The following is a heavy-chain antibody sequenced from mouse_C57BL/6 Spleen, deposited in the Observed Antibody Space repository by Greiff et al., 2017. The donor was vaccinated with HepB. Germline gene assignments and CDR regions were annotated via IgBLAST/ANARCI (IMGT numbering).Heavy chain of an antibody. CDR1: GYTFTDYY. D-gene: IGHD6-5*01. V-gene: IGHV1-26*01. Sequence: VQLQQSGPELVKPGASVKISCKASGYTFTDYYMNWVKQSHGKSLEWIGDINPNNGGTSYNQKFKGKATLTVDKSSSTAYMELRSLTSEDSAVYYCAKGGLSSNVDYWGQGTTLTVSS. J-gene: IGHJ2*01. CDR3: AKGGLSSNVDY. CDR2: INPNNGGT.